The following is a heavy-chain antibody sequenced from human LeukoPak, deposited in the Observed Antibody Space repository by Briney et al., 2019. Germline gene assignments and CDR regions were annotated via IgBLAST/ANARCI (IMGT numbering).Heavy chain of an antibody. Sequence: GRSLRLSCTASGFTFNDYAMHWVRQVPGKGLEWVSGVNWNSATIAYADSVKGRFTISRDNAKNSLYLQMNSLRAEDTAVYYCARDGSSTGPPYYYYYMDVWGKGTTVTVSS. V-gene: IGHV3-9*01. CDR3: ARDGSSTGPPYYYYYMDV. D-gene: IGHD2-2*01. CDR2: VNWNSATI. J-gene: IGHJ6*03. CDR1: GFTFNDYA.